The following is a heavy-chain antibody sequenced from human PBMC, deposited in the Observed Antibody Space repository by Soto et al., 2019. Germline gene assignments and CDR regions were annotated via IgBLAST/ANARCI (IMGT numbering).Heavy chain of an antibody. Sequence: QVHLVESGGGVVQPGRSLRLSCAASGFSFSTYGMHWVRQAPGKGLEWVAFISNDGSNKYYADSVKGRFTISRDNSKNTPYLQMNSLRAEDTAVYSCAKGFGNYWAFDYWGQGTLVSVSS. CDR3: AKGFGNYWAFDY. CDR2: ISNDGSNK. CDR1: GFSFSTYG. V-gene: IGHV3-30*18. J-gene: IGHJ4*02. D-gene: IGHD1-26*01.